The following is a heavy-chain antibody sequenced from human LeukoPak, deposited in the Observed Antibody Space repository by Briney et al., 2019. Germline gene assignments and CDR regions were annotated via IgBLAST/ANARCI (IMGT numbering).Heavy chain of an antibody. J-gene: IGHJ5*02. CDR3: ARVKAGFGDLYGT. Sequence: ASVRVSFKASGYTFTIYDINWVRHARGQGIEWMGWMNPNRGNTGYAQKFQGTVTMTRNNPISTTYTELSSLRSDDTAVHYCARVKAGFGDLYGTWGQGTLLTASS. D-gene: IGHD3-10*01. CDR2: MNPNRGNT. CDR1: GYTFTIYD. V-gene: IGHV1-8*01.